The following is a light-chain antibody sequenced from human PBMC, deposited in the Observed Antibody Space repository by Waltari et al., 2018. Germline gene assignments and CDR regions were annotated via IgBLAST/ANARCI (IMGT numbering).Light chain of an antibody. V-gene: IGLV1-44*01. CDR3: ATWDDRLTGVV. Sequence: QSALTQPPSASGTPGQRVTIPCSGSNSNLGNNVVNWYQQVPGTAPKLLIYSNNQRPSGVPDRFSGSKSGTSASLAISGLQSDDDGDYYCATWDDRLTGVVFGGGTKVTVL. CDR2: SNN. CDR1: NSNLGNNV. J-gene: IGLJ2*01.